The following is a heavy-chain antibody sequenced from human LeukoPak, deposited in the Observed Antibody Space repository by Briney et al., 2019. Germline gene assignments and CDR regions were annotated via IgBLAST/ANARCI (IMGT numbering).Heavy chain of an antibody. J-gene: IGHJ4*02. CDR3: ARDRMVRGVNPFDY. V-gene: IGHV3-30*02. CDR1: GFTFNSYG. D-gene: IGHD3-10*01. CDR2: IRYDGSNK. Sequence: GGSLRLSCAASGFTFNSYGMHWVRQAPGKGLEWVAFIRYDGSNKYYADYVKGRFTISRDNSKNTLYLQMNSLRGEDTAVYYCARDRMVRGVNPFDYWGQGTLVTGSS.